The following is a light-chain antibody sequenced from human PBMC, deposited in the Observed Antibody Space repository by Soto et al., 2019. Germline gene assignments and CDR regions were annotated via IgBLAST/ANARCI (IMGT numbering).Light chain of an antibody. CDR2: SNN. CDR3: QSYDSSLSGVV. J-gene: IGLJ3*02. CDR1: SSNIGSNT. Sequence: QAVVTQPPSASGTPGQRVTISCSGSSSNIGSNTVNWYQQLPGTAPKLLIYSNNQRPSGVPDRFSGSQSGTSASLAITGLQAEDEADYFCQSYDSSLSGVVFGGGTKLTVL. V-gene: IGLV1-44*01.